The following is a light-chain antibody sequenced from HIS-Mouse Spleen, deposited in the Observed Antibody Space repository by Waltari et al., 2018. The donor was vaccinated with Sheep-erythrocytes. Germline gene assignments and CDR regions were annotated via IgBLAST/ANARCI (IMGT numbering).Light chain of an antibody. Sequence: QSALTQPPSASGSPGQSVTISCTGTSSDGGGYNYVSWYQQHPGKAPKLMIYEVSKRPSGVPDRFSGSKSGNTASLTVSGLLAEDEADYYCSSYAGSNNLVFGGGTKLTVL. CDR2: EVS. CDR1: SSDGGGYNY. CDR3: SSYAGSNNLV. V-gene: IGLV2-8*01. J-gene: IGLJ2*01.